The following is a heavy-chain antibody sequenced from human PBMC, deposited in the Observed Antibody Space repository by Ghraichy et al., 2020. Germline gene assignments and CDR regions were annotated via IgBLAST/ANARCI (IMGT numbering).Heavy chain of an antibody. Sequence: SETLSLTCAVYGGSFSGYYWSWIRQPPGKGLEWIGEINHSGSTNYNPSLKSRVTISVDTSKNQFSLKLSSVTAADTAVYYCARGKVVPAVPQYYYYYYGMDVWGQGTTVTVSS. CDR1: GGSFSGYY. D-gene: IGHD2-2*01. V-gene: IGHV4-34*01. CDR2: INHSGST. CDR3: ARGKVVPAVPQYYYYYYGMDV. J-gene: IGHJ6*02.